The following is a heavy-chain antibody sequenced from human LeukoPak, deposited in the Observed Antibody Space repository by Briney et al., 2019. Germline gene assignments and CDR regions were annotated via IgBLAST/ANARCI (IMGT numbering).Heavy chain of an antibody. CDR3: AKDQTHYYDSSGYYSS. CDR2: ISSSGSGGNT. D-gene: IGHD3-22*01. CDR1: GFTFSTYA. V-gene: IGHV3-23*01. Sequence: GGSLRLSCAASGFTFSTYAMSWARQAPGKGLEWVSGISSSGSGGNTYYADSVKGRFTISRDNSKNTLYLQMNSLRAEDTAVYYCAKDQTHYYDSSGYYSSWGQGTLVTVSS. J-gene: IGHJ5*02.